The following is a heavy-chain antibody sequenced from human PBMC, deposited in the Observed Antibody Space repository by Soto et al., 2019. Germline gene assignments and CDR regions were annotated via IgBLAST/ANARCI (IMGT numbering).Heavy chain of an antibody. CDR3: ARDFPLLRYFDWLSRGYYYYGMDV. CDR2: INHSGST. Sequence: PAGTLCLTCAVYVGCLRVYYWGWIRQPPGRGLDWIGGINHSGSTNYNPSLKSRVTISVDTSKNQFSLKLSSVTAADTAVYYCARDFPLLRYFDWLSRGYYYYGMDVWGQGATVTVSS. CDR1: VGCLRVYY. V-gene: IGHV4-34*01. J-gene: IGHJ6*01. D-gene: IGHD3-9*01.